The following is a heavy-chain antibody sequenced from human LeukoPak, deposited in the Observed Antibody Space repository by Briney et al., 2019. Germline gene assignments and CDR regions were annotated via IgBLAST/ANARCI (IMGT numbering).Heavy chain of an antibody. V-gene: IGHV3-66*04. CDR1: GFTVSSNH. CDR2: IESDGNT. J-gene: IGHJ4*02. D-gene: IGHD4-23*01. CDR3: AKPPIRTVITPFDYFDY. Sequence: GGSLRLSCEASGFTVSSNHMNWVRQAPGKGLEWVSIIESDGNTHYADSVKGRFTISRDNSKNTLYLQMNNLRAEDTAVYYCAKPPIRTVITPFDYFDYWGQGTLVTVSS.